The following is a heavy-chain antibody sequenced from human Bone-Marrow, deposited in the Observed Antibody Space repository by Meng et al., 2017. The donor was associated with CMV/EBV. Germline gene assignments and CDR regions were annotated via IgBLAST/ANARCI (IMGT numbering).Heavy chain of an antibody. D-gene: IGHD3-3*01. V-gene: IGHV1-2*02. J-gene: IGHJ6*02. CDR1: GYSFTGYY. CDR3: ARDAPDSPYYDFWSGWYYGMDV. Sequence: ASVKVSCKDSGYSFTGYYMHWVRQAPGQGLEWMGWINPTSGGTNHAQKFQGRVTMTRDTSISTAYMELSRLRSDDTAVYYCARDAPDSPYYDFWSGWYYGMDVWGQGTTVTVSS. CDR2: INPTSGGT.